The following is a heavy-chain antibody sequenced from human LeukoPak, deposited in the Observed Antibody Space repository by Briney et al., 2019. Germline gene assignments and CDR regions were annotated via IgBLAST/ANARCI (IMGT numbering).Heavy chain of an antibody. Sequence: SETLSLTCAVYGGSFSGYYWSWIRQPPGKGLEWIGEINHSGSTNYNPDLKSRLTISVDTSKNQFSLKLSSVTAADTAVYYCASRYDSSGYYSRRPFDIWGNGTMVTVSS. V-gene: IGHV4-34*01. CDR3: ASRYDSSGYYSRRPFDI. CDR1: GGSFSGYY. CDR2: INHSGST. D-gene: IGHD3-22*01. J-gene: IGHJ3*02.